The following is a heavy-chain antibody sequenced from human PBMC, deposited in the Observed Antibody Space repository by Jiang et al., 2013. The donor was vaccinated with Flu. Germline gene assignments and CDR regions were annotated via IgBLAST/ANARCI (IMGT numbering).Heavy chain of an antibody. J-gene: IGHJ5*02. D-gene: IGHD1-26*01. CDR1: GGSISSYY. CDR3: ARDRVVGATYWFDP. CDR2: IYYSGST. Sequence: SLTCTVSGGSISSYYWSWIRQPPGKGLEWIGYIYYSGSTYYNPSLESRVTISVDTSKNQFSLKLSSVTVADTAVYYCARDRVVGATYWFDPWGQGTLVTVSS. V-gene: IGHV4-30-4*08.